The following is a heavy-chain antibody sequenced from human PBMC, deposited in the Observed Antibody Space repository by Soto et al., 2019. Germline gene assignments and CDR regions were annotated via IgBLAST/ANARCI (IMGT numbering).Heavy chain of an antibody. J-gene: IGHJ5*02. CDR2: ISGSGTIT. D-gene: IGHD2-15*01. V-gene: IGHV3-23*01. CDR3: AEWARYCSGADCRA. CDR1: GFPFSSRA. Sequence: VQLLESGGGLVQPGGSLRLSCAASGFPFSSRAMSWVRQAPGKGLEWVSAISGSGTITYYADSVKGRFTISRDTYKNTLYLQMNSLRADDTAVYYCAEWARYCSGADCRAWGQGTLVTVSS.